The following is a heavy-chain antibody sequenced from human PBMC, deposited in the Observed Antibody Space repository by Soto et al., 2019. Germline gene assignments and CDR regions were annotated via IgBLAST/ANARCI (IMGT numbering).Heavy chain of an antibody. D-gene: IGHD3-16*01. CDR1: GGSTSSGGFY. Sequence: TLSLTCTVSGGSTSSGGFYWSWIRQRPGKGLEWIGYIYYSGISYYNPSLKSRVSISLDTSRNQFSMTLNSVTAADTAVYYCATDGGLAVADIWGQGTMVAVSS. CDR3: ATDGGLAVADI. CDR2: IYYSGIS. V-gene: IGHV4-31*03. J-gene: IGHJ3*02.